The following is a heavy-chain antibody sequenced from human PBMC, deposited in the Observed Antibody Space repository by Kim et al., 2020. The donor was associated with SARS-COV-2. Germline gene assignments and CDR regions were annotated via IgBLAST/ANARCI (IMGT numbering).Heavy chain of an antibody. Sequence: GGSLRLSCAASGFTFSSYSMNWVRQAPGKGLEWVSYISSSSSTIYYADSVKGRFTISRDNAKNSLYLQMNSLRDEDTAVYYCARVLYCSSTSCSKYYYYYYGMDVWGQGTTVTVSS. CDR2: ISSSSSTI. D-gene: IGHD2-2*01. J-gene: IGHJ6*02. CDR3: ARVLYCSSTSCSKYYYYYYGMDV. CDR1: GFTFSSYS. V-gene: IGHV3-48*02.